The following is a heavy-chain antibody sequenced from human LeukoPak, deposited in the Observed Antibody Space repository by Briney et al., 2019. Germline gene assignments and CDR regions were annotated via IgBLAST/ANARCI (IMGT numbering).Heavy chain of an antibody. D-gene: IGHD2-2*01. Sequence: GASVKVSCKASGGTFSSYAISWVRQAPGQGLEWMGRIIPILGIANYAQKFQGRVTITADKSTSTAYMELSSLRSEDTAVYYCAAAPYSSTSWEWWSGLYYYGMDVWGQGTTVTVSS. CDR1: GGTFSSYA. V-gene: IGHV1-69*04. CDR2: IIPILGIA. J-gene: IGHJ6*02. CDR3: AAAPYSSTSWEWWSGLYYYGMDV.